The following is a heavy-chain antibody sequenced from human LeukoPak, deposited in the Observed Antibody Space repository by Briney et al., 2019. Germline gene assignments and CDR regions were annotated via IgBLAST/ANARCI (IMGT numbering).Heavy chain of an antibody. V-gene: IGHV3-23*01. CDR2: ISGSGDST. D-gene: IGHD6-13*01. J-gene: IGHJ4*02. Sequence: PGGSLRLSCAASRFTFSSYAMSWVRQAPGKGLEWVSAISGSGDSTYYGDSVKGRFTISRDNSKNTLYLQMNSLRAEDTAVYYCAKTRPLDSSSWSHGDYWGQGTLVTVSS. CDR3: AKTRPLDSSSWSHGDY. CDR1: RFTFSSYA.